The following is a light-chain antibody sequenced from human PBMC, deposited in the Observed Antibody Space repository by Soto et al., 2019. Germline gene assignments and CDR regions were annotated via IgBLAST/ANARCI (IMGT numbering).Light chain of an antibody. CDR2: DND. V-gene: IGLV1-51*01. J-gene: IGLJ2*01. Sequence: QSVLTQPPSVSAAPGQKVTISCSGSNSNIGSNSVSWYQQLPGTAPKLLIYDNDKRPSGIPDRFSGSRSGTSATLVIAGRQTGDEADYYCGTWDSSLDAGVFGGGTKLTVL. CDR3: GTWDSSLDAGV. CDR1: NSNIGSNS.